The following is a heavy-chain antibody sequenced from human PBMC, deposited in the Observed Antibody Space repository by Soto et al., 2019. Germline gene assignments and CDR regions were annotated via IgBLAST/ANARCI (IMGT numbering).Heavy chain of an antibody. Sequence: GGSLRLSCTASGFTFGDYAMSWFRQAPGKGLEWVGFIRSKAYGGTTEYAASVKGRFTISRDDSKSIAYLQMNSLKTEDTAVYYCTRGGVLYYDILTGFWFDPWGQGTLVTVSS. V-gene: IGHV3-49*03. CDR1: GFTFGDYA. CDR3: TRGGVLYYDILTGFWFDP. CDR2: IRSKAYGGTT. J-gene: IGHJ5*02. D-gene: IGHD3-9*01.